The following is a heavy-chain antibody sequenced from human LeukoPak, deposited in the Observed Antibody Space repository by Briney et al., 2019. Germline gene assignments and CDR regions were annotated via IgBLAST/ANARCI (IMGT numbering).Heavy chain of an antibody. V-gene: IGHV3-30*02. CDR1: GCVFGRYG. D-gene: IGHD1-20*01. J-gene: IGHJ4*02. CDR2: IRHDGNNK. Sequence: GGALRLSCAASGCVFGRYGMHWVRQAPGKGLEWVTFIRHDGNNKYYADSVKGRLTISRDNSKNTLYLQMDSLRLEDTAVYYCAKLKAVTGTPPANWGQGTLVIVSS. CDR3: AKLKAVTGTPPAN.